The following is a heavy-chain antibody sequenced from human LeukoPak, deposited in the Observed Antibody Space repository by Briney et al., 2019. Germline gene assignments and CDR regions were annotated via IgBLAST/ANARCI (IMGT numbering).Heavy chain of an antibody. Sequence: GGSLRLSCAASGFTFNGYWMSWVRQAPGKGLEWVAYIKEDGSAQYYVGSVKGRFTISRDNAKNSLNLQMNSLRAEDTAVYYCATSSNAPGNHWGQGTLVTVSS. J-gene: IGHJ5*02. D-gene: IGHD2-2*01. V-gene: IGHV3-7*01. CDR1: GFTFNGYW. CDR2: IKEDGSAQ. CDR3: ATSSNAPGNH.